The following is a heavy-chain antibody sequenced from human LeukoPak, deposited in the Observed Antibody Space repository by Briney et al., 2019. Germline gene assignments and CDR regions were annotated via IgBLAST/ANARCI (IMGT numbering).Heavy chain of an antibody. Sequence: PSETLSLTCTVSGGSMSSYYWSWIRQPPGEGLEWIGYINYSGSTTYNPSLRSRVTMSVDTSKNQFSLKLTSVTAADTAVYHCARGANYGDYGLVAFDVWGQGTMVTVSS. CDR2: INYSGST. V-gene: IGHV4-59*01. J-gene: IGHJ3*01. CDR3: ARGANYGDYGLVAFDV. CDR1: GGSMSSYY. D-gene: IGHD4-17*01.